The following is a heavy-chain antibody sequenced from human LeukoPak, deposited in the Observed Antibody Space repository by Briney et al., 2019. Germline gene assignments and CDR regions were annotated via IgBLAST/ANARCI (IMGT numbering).Heavy chain of an antibody. J-gene: IGHJ4*02. D-gene: IGHD2-21*02. CDR3: ARGEVVTAIPGSHDY. Sequence: SETLSLTCTVSGYSIGSGYYWGWIRQPPGKGLEWIGSIYHSGSTYYNPSLKSRVTISVDTSKNQFSLRLSSVTAADTAVYYCARGEVVTAIPGSHDYWGQGTLVTVSS. V-gene: IGHV4-38-2*02. CDR2: IYHSGST. CDR1: GYSIGSGYY.